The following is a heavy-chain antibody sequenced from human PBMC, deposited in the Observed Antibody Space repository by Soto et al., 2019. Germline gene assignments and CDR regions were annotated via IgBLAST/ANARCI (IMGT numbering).Heavy chain of an antibody. CDR3: ASNTGTYCGGDCYPYYYYGMDV. CDR2: IIPIFGTA. J-gene: IGHJ6*02. D-gene: IGHD2-21*02. CDR1: GGTFSSYA. V-gene: IGHV1-69*01. Sequence: QVQLVQSGAEVKKPGSSVKVSCKASGGTFSSYAISWVRQAPGQGLEWMGGIIPIFGTANYAQKFQGRVTITADETTRKAHMELSSLRSEDAAVYYCASNTGTYCGGDCYPYYYYGMDVWGQGTTVTVAS.